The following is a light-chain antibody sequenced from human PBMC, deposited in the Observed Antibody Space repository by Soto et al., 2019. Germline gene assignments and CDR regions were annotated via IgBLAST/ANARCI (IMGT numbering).Light chain of an antibody. CDR3: QKYETFSGT. CDR1: QSVSGW. CDR2: DAS. J-gene: IGKJ1*01. V-gene: IGKV1-5*01. Sequence: DIQMTQSPPTLSASVGDTVTVTCRASQSVSGWLAWYQQKPGEAPKLLIYDASALPRGGPSRFGGSGSGTKFTLTIASLQPGDFATYYCQKYETFSGTFGPGTKVDIK.